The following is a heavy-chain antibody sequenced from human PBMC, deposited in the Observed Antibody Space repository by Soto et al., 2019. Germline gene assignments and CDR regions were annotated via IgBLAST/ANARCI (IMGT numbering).Heavy chain of an antibody. Sequence: ASVKVSCKASGYTFTSYYMHWVRQAPGQGLEWMGIINPSGGSTSYAQKFQGRVTMTRDTSTSTVYMELSSLRSEDTAVYYCARGGYDFVPNYYYYMDVWGKGTTVTVSS. V-gene: IGHV1-46*03. J-gene: IGHJ6*03. CDR2: INPSGGST. CDR3: ARGGYDFVPNYYYYMDV. D-gene: IGHD5-12*01. CDR1: GYTFTSYY.